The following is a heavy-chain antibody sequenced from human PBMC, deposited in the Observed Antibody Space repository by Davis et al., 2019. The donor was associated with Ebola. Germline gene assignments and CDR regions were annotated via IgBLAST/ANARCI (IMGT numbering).Heavy chain of an antibody. CDR3: AKIFWSGYFRWFDP. J-gene: IGHJ5*02. CDR2: IRTDGTT. V-gene: IGHV3-23*01. Sequence: GESLKISCTVSGSRFNNYAMSWVRQAPGKGLQWLSAIRTDGTTYYADSVKGRFIISRDNSKSVLFLQMNSLRADDAATYFCAKIFWSGYFRWFDPWGRGTPVIVSS. D-gene: IGHD3-3*01. CDR1: GSRFNNYA.